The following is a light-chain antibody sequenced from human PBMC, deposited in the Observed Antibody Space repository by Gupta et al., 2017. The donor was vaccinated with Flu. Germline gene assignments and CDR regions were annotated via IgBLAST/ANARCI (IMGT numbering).Light chain of an antibody. Sequence: DIRMTQSPSTLSASIGDTVTISCRASQNIDEWLAWYQLKPGKAPKLLIYKASTLENGVPSRFSGSGSGAKFTLTINNLQRDDSASYFCQQSFSYRSFGQGTKVEIK. V-gene: IGKV1-5*03. J-gene: IGKJ1*01. CDR2: KAS. CDR3: QQSFSYRS. CDR1: QNIDEW.